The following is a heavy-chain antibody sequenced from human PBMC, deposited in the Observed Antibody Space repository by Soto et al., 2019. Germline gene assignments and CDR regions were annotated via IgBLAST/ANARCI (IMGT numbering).Heavy chain of an antibody. V-gene: IGHV4-30-4*01. CDR1: GGSMSRGDYY. CDR3: ARDPLYEYCGLSHVFDI. Sequence: QVQLLESGPGLVKPSQTLSLTCTVSGGSMSRGDYYWSWIRQPPGKGLEWIGFIYHTGSTYYSPSLQKRVAISVEASKNQFSLKLSSVTAAGPAVFFCARDPLYEYCGLSHVFDIWGQRTKVTLSS. J-gene: IGHJ3*02. D-gene: IGHD2-21*01. CDR2: IYHTGST.